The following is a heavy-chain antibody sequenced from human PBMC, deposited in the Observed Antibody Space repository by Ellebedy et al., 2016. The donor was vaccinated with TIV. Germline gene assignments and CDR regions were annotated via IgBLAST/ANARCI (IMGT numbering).Heavy chain of an antibody. J-gene: IGHJ2*01. CDR2: IYTSGST. V-gene: IGHV4-59*10. CDR3: ASYGSGSPPRSYWYFDL. Sequence: SETLSLXXAVYGGSFSGYYWSWIRQPAGKGLEWIGRIYTSGSTNYNPSLKSRVTMSVDTSKNQFSLKLSSVTAADTAVYYCASYGSGSPPRSYWYFDLWGRGTLVTVSS. CDR1: GGSFSGYY. D-gene: IGHD3-10*01.